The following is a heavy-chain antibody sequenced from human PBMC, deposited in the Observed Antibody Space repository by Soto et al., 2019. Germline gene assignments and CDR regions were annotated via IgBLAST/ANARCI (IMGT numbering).Heavy chain of an antibody. V-gene: IGHV3-30-3*01. CDR1: GFTFSSYA. Sequence: GGSLRLSCAASGFTFSSYAMHWVRQAPGKGLEWVAVISYDGSNKYYADSVKGRFTISRDNSKNTLYLQMNSLRAEDTAVYYCARDLSYYDFWSGYYKNYYYYYGMDVWGQGTTVTVSS. CDR2: ISYDGSNK. CDR3: ARDLSYYDFWSGYYKNYYYYYGMDV. J-gene: IGHJ6*02. D-gene: IGHD3-3*01.